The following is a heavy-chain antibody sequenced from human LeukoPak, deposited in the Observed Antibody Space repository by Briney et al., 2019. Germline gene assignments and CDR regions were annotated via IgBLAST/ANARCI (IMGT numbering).Heavy chain of an antibody. CDR1: GGCFSGYY. CDR2: INHSGST. J-gene: IGHJ4*02. Sequence: SETLSLTCAVYGGCFSGYYWSWIRQPPGKGPEWIGEINHSGSTNYNPSLKSRVTISVDTSKNQFSLKLSSVTAADTAVYYCARALYCGGDCYSGFDYWGQGTLVTVSS. D-gene: IGHD2-21*02. CDR3: ARALYCGGDCYSGFDY. V-gene: IGHV4-34*01.